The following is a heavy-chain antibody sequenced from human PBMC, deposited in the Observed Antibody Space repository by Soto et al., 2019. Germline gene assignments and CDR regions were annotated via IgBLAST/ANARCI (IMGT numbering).Heavy chain of an antibody. CDR3: ARATTVTSGNFDY. J-gene: IGHJ4*02. V-gene: IGHV4-31*03. Sequence: PSETLSLTCTVSGGSISSGGYYWSWIRQHPGKGLEWIGYIYYSGSTYYNPSLKSRVTISVDTSKNQFSLKLSSVTAADTAVYYCARATTVTSGNFDYWGQGTLVTVSS. D-gene: IGHD4-17*01. CDR2: IYYSGST. CDR1: GGSISSGGYY.